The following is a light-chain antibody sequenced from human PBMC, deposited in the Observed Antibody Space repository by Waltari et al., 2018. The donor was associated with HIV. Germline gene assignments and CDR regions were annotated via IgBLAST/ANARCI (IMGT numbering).Light chain of an antibody. CDR2: DAS. Sequence: DIRMTQSPSSLSASVGDRVTITCQASQDITNLLNWYQQKPGAAPKLLIYDASILEVGVSSRFSGTGSGTTFRLTITSRQSEDVGTYYCQQYGNVPPITFGQGTRVEI. CDR3: QQYGNVPPIT. V-gene: IGKV1-33*01. CDR1: QDITNL. J-gene: IGKJ5*01.